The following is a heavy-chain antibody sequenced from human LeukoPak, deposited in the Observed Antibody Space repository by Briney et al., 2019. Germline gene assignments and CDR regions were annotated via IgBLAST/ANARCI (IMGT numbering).Heavy chain of an antibody. CDR3: ARGLVDVVVVPAATYYYYYYMDV. J-gene: IGHJ6*03. V-gene: IGHV4-4*07. CDR1: GGSISSYY. CDR2: IYTSGST. D-gene: IGHD2-2*03. Sequence: SETLSLTCTVSGGSISSYYWSWIRQPAGKGLEWIGRIYTSGSTNYNPSLKSRVTMSVDTSKNQFSLKLSSVTAADTAVYYCARGLVDVVVVPAATYYYYYYMDVWGKGTTVTVSS.